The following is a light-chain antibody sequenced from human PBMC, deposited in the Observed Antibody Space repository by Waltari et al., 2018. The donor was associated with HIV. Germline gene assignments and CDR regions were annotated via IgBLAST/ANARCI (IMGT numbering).Light chain of an antibody. V-gene: IGKV3-15*01. CDR3: QQYNNWPLT. Sequence: EIVMTQSPAPLPVSPGERATPSCRASQSVSSNLAWYHQKPGLAPRLLIYGASTRATGIPARFSGSGSGTEFTLTITSLQSEDFAVYYCQQYNNWPLTFGQGTRLEIK. CDR1: QSVSSN. CDR2: GAS. J-gene: IGKJ5*01.